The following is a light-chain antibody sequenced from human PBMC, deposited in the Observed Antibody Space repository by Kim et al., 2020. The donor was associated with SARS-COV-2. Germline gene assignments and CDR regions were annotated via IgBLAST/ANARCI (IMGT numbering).Light chain of an antibody. V-gene: IGKV1-NL1*01. Sequence: DIQMTQSPSSLSASVGDRLTLTCRASQDISNSLAWYHQKPGKAPILLLSATSTLERGVPSRFSGSGSGTTYTLTISNLQPEDFATYYCQQYYSHPLTFGGGTKVAI. CDR1: QDISNS. J-gene: IGKJ4*01. CDR2: ATS. CDR3: QQYYSHPLT.